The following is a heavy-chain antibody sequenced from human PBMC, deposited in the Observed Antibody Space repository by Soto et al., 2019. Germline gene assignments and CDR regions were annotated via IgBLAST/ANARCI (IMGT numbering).Heavy chain of an antibody. CDR3: AKKASWLTVAELDY. V-gene: IGHV3-23*01. CDR2: ISGSGGST. J-gene: IGHJ4*02. CDR1: GFTFSSYA. D-gene: IGHD6-19*01. Sequence: GGSLRLSCAASGFTFSSYAMSWVRQAPGKGLEWVSAISGSGGSTYYADSVKGRFTISRDISKNTLYLQMNSLRAEDTAVYYCAKKASWLTVAELDYWGQGTLVTVSS.